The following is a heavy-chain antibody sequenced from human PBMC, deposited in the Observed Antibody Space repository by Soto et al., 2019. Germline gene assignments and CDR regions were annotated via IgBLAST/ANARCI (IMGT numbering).Heavy chain of an antibody. CDR2: ISYDGSNK. V-gene: IGHV3-30-3*01. Sequence: PVGSLRLSCAATGFTFSSYAMHWVRQAPGKGLEWVAVISYDGSNKYYADSVKGRFTISRDNSKNTLYLQMNSLRAEDTAVYYCARDRGGYCSSTSCYHDWFDPWGQGTLVTVSS. CDR1: GFTFSSYA. CDR3: ARDRGGYCSSTSCYHDWFDP. D-gene: IGHD2-2*01. J-gene: IGHJ5*02.